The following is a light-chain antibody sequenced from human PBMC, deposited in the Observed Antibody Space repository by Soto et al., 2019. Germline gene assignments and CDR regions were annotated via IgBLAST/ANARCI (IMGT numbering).Light chain of an antibody. Sequence: DIQMTQSPSTLSASVGDRVTITCRASQSINSWLAWYQQKPGKAPKLLIYKASSLESGGPSRFSGSESGTEFTLIISSLQPDYFATYYCQQYSGYSLTFGGGTKVKIK. CDR1: QSINSW. V-gene: IGKV1-5*03. J-gene: IGKJ4*01. CDR3: QQYSGYSLT. CDR2: KAS.